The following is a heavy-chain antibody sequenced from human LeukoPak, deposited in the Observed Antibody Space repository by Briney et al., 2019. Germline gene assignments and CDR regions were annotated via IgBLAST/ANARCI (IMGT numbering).Heavy chain of an antibody. V-gene: IGHV1-2*04. CDR2: INPNSGGT. Sequence: GASVKVSCKASGYTFTGYYMYWVRQAPGQGLEWMGWINPNSGGTNYAQKFRGWVTMTRDTSITTAYLDLTRLTSDDTAVYYCTKEGTSGWVPNFWGPGTLVTVSS. J-gene: IGHJ4*02. CDR3: TKEGTSGWVPNF. CDR1: GYTFTGYY. D-gene: IGHD6-19*01.